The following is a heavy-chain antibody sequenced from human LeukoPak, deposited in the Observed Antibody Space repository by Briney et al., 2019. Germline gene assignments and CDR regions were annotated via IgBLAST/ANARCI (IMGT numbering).Heavy chain of an antibody. CDR2: ISGDGGST. CDR3: AVSDHYFDY. CDR1: GFTFDDYA. J-gene: IGHJ4*02. V-gene: IGHV3-43*02. Sequence: GWSLRLSCAASGFTFDDYAIHLVRQAPEKGLEWVSLISGDGGSTYYADSVKGRFTISRDNSKNSLYLQMNSLRTEDTALYYCAVSDHYFDYWGQGALVTVSS.